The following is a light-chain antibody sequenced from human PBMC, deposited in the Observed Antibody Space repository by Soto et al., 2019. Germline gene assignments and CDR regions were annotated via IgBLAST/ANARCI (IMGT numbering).Light chain of an antibody. J-gene: IGLJ2*01. V-gene: IGLV1-47*01. CDR2: RNN. CDR3: AAWGASLSGRVV. CDR1: SSNIGSNY. Sequence: QSVLTQPPSASGTPGQRVTISCSGSSSNIGSNYVYWYQQLPETAPKLLIYRNNQRPSGVPDRLSGSKSGNSASLAINGSRSEYEADYYCAAWGASLSGRVVFGGGTKVTVL.